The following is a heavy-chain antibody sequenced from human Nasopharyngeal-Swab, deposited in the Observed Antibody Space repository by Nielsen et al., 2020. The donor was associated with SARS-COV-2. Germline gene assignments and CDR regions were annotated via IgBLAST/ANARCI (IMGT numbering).Heavy chain of an antibody. Sequence: SGPTLVKPTQTLTLTCTFSGFSLSTSGVGVGWIRQPPGKALEWLALIYWDDDKRYSPSLKGRLTITKDTSKNQVVLTMTNMDPVDTATYYCAHRGIAVASGWFDPWGQGTLVTVSS. CDR2: IYWDDDK. CDR3: AHRGIAVASGWFDP. CDR1: GFSLSTSGVG. V-gene: IGHV2-5*02. J-gene: IGHJ5*02. D-gene: IGHD6-19*01.